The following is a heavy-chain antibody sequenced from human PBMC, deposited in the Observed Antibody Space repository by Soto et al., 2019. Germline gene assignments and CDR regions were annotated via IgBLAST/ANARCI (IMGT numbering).Heavy chain of an antibody. J-gene: IGHJ6*03. D-gene: IGHD2-2*01. CDR3: ARGYCSSTSCYGGGYYYYYYMDV. CDR2: TRNKANSYTT. Sequence: GGSLRLSCAASGFTFSDHYMDWVRQAPGKGLEWVGRTRNKANSYTTEYAASVKGRFTISRDDSKNSLYLQMNSLKTEDTAVYYCARGYCSSTSCYGGGYYYYYYMDVWGKGTTVTVSS. V-gene: IGHV3-72*01. CDR1: GFTFSDHY.